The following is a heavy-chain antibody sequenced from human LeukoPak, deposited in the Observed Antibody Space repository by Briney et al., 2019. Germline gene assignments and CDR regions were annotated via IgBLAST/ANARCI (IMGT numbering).Heavy chain of an antibody. CDR2: IYYSGST. Sequence: SETLSLTCTVSGGSISSYYWSWIRQPPGKGLEWIGYIYYSGSTNYNPSLKSRVTISVDTSKNQFSLKLSSVTAADTAVYYCARATLWEVYYYMDVWGKGTTVTVSS. J-gene: IGHJ6*03. CDR1: GGSISSYY. V-gene: IGHV4-59*01. D-gene: IGHD1-26*01. CDR3: ARATLWEVYYYMDV.